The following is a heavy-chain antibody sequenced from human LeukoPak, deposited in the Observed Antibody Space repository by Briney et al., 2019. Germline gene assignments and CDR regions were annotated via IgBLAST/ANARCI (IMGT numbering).Heavy chain of an antibody. Sequence: GASVKVSCKASGYTFTGYYMHWVRQAPGQGRGWVGWINPNSGGTNYAQRFQGRVTMTRDTSISTAYMELSRLRSDDTAVYYCARGASGVYTVTTSWFDPWGQGTLVTVSS. J-gene: IGHJ5*02. CDR2: INPNSGGT. CDR3: ARGASGVYTVTTSWFDP. CDR1: GYTFTGYY. D-gene: IGHD4-17*01. V-gene: IGHV1-2*02.